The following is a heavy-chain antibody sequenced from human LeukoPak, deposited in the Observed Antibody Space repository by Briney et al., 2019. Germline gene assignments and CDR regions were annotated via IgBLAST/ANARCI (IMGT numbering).Heavy chain of an antibody. CDR3: ASSPLYCSSTSCPLFF. CDR2: IYYSGST. CDR1: GGSISSSSYY. J-gene: IGHJ4*02. D-gene: IGHD2-2*01. Sequence: SSETLSLTCTVSGGSISSSSYYWGWIRQPPGKGLEWIGSIYYSGSTYYNPSLKSRVTISVDTSKNQFSLKLSSVTAADTAVYYCASSPLYCSSTSCPLFFWGQGTLVTVSS. V-gene: IGHV4-39*07.